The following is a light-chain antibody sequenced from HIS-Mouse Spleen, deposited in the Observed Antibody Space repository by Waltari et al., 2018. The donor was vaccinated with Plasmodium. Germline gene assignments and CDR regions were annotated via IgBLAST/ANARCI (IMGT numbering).Light chain of an antibody. Sequence: SYVLTPPPSVSVAPGKTASITCRGTNIGSKSLHRYQPKPGQAPVLVVYDDSGRPSGIPERFAGTNSGNAATLTISRVEAGDEADYYCQVWDSSSDHVVFGGGTKLTVL. CDR1: NIGSKS. CDR3: QVWDSSSDHVV. V-gene: IGLV3-21*03. CDR2: DDS. J-gene: IGLJ2*01.